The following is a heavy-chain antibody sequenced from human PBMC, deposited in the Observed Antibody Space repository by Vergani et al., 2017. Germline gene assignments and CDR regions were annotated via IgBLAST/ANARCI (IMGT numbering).Heavy chain of an antibody. V-gene: IGHV4-30-4*08. Sequence: QVQLQESGPGLVKPSQTLSLTCNVSGGSISSGDSYWSWIRQTPGKGLEWIGYIYHSGYTHYNPSLRSRVTLSVDTSKNQFSLKVTTVTDADTAVYFWAKSPSSSVVEEFDYWGQGTLVTVSS. CDR1: GGSISSGDSY. J-gene: IGHJ4*02. CDR3: AKSPSSSVVEEFDY. D-gene: IGHD2-15*01. CDR2: IYHSGYT.